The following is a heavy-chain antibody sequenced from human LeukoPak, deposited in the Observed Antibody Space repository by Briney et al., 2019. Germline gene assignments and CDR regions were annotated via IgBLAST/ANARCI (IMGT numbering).Heavy chain of an antibody. J-gene: IGHJ4*02. CDR3: ASGEAATKDY. D-gene: IGHD3-10*01. V-gene: IGHV1-69*13. CDR1: GGTFSSYA. Sequence: AASVKVSCKASGGTFSSYAISWVRQAPGQGLEWMGGIIPIFGTANYAQKFQGRVTITADESTSTAYMELSSLRSEDTAVYCCASGEAATKDYRGQGTLVTASS. CDR2: IIPIFGTA.